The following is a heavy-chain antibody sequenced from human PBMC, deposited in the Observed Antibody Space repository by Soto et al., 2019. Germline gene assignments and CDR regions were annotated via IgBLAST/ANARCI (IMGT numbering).Heavy chain of an antibody. Sequence: ASVKVSCKASGYTFIRYYMHWVRQAPGQGLEWMGIINPIGGTTRYAQKFQGRVTMTRDTSTSTVYMELSSLRSEDTAVYYCASGPVGDWGGMDVWGQGTKVTVSS. D-gene: IGHD1-26*01. V-gene: IGHV1-46*01. CDR2: INPIGGTT. CDR1: GYTFIRYY. CDR3: ASGPVGDWGGMDV. J-gene: IGHJ6*02.